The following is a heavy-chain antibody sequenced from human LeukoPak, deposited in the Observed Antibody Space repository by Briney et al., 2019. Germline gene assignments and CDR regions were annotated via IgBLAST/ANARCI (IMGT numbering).Heavy chain of an antibody. CDR3: ASVDRGWFGVGEY. J-gene: IGHJ4*02. D-gene: IGHD3-10*01. CDR2: IYYSGST. Sequence: SETLSLTRTVTGGSISTNNYYWGWIRQPPGKGLEWIGSIYYSGSTYYNPSLKSRVTISVDTSKNQFSLKLTSVTAADTAVYYCASVDRGWFGVGEYWGQGTLVTVSS. CDR1: GGSISTNNYY. V-gene: IGHV4-39*01.